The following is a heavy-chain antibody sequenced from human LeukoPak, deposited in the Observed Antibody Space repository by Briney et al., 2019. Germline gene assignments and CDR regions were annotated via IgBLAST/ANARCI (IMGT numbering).Heavy chain of an antibody. Sequence: PSQTLSLTCTVSGGSISSGGYYWGWIRQHPGEGLEWIGYIYYSGTSYYNPSLKSRVTISLDTSKNQFSLKLSSVTAADTAVYYCSRGDGYISDYWGQGTLVTVSS. D-gene: IGHD5-24*01. CDR1: GGSISSGGYY. CDR2: IYYSGTS. J-gene: IGHJ4*02. V-gene: IGHV4-31*03. CDR3: SRGDGYISDY.